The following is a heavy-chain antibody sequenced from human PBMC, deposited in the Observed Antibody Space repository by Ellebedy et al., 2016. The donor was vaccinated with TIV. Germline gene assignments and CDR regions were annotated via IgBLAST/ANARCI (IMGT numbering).Heavy chain of an antibody. D-gene: IGHD3-16*01. CDR2: IYSGGSM. CDR1: GFTFNYA. Sequence: GESLKISXAASGFTFNYAVHWVRQAPGKGLEWVSVIYSGGSMFYADSVKGRFTISRDDSKNTFYLQMNSLRVEDTAVYYCARGINAPPLDAFDLWGQGTMVTVSS. V-gene: IGHV3-53*01. CDR3: ARGINAPPLDAFDL. J-gene: IGHJ3*01.